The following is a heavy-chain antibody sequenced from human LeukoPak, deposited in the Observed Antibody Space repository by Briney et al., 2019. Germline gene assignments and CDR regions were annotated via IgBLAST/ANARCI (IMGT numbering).Heavy chain of an antibody. J-gene: IGHJ6*02. D-gene: IGHD3-3*01. CDR2: INPGRDST. Sequence: ASVKVSCKASGYTFSSYYIHWVRQAPGQGLEWMGTINPGRDSTSYAQKFQGRVIMTRDTSTGTVDMDLSSLRSDDTAVYHCARETIFGTYYYYYGMDVWGQGTTVTVSS. V-gene: IGHV1-46*01. CDR1: GYTFSSYY. CDR3: ARETIFGTYYYYYGMDV.